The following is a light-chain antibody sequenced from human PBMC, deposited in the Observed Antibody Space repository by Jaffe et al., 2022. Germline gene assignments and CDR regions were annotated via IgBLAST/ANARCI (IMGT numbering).Light chain of an antibody. CDR1: QSIGYH. V-gene: IGKV1-39*01. CDR3: QQSYNTLAWT. J-gene: IGKJ1*01. CDR2: GAS. Sequence: DIQMTQSPLSLSASVGGSVSITCRTNQSIGYHLNWYQQKPGKAPKLLIFGASNLQSGVPSRFRGSGSGTDFTLTIGSLQPEDFAIYYCQQSYNTLAWTFGQGTKVAFK.